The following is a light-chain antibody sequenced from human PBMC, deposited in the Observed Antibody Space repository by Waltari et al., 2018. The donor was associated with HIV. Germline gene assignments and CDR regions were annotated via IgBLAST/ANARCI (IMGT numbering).Light chain of an antibody. CDR2: DNM. V-gene: IGLV1-51*01. CDR3: GTWDSSLSAGV. J-gene: IGLJ3*02. Sequence: QSVLTQPPSVSAAPGQKVTISCSGSGSHIQNHYVSWYQPLTGTTPKLPVYDNMRRPSGIPGRVSGPKSGTSATLGITGLQTGDEADYYCGTWDSSLSAGVFGGGTKLTVL. CDR1: GSHIQNHY.